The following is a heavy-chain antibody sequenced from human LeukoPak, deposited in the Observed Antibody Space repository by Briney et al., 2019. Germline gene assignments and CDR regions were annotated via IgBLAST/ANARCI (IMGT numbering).Heavy chain of an antibody. V-gene: IGHV3-48*01. Sequence: PGGSLRLSCAASGFTFSSYSMNWVRQAPGKGLEWVSYISSSSSTIYYADSVKGRFTISRDNAKNSLYLQMNSLRAEDTAVYYCARVMGRDYSRYFDYWGQGTLVTVSS. CDR1: GFTFSSYS. D-gene: IGHD4-11*01. CDR2: ISSSSSTI. J-gene: IGHJ4*02. CDR3: ARVMGRDYSRYFDY.